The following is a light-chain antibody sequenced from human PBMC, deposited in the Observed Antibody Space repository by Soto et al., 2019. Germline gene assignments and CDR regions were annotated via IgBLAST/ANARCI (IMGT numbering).Light chain of an antibody. CDR1: KLGDKY. CDR2: QDN. Sequence: SYELTQPSSVSVSPGQTASITCSGEKLGDKYACWYQQEPGQSPVLVIYQDNKRPSGIPERFSGSNSGNTATLTISGTQTMDEADYYCQAWDSSTYVFGTGTKVTVL. V-gene: IGLV3-1*01. CDR3: QAWDSSTYV. J-gene: IGLJ1*01.